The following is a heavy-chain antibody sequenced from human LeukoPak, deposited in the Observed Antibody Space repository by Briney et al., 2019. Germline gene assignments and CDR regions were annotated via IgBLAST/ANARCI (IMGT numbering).Heavy chain of an antibody. CDR1: GFTFSSYG. V-gene: IGHV3-30*18. J-gene: IGHJ6*02. Sequence: GGSLRLSCAASGFTFSSYGMHWVRQAPGKGLEWVAVISYVSSNKYYADSVKGRFTISRDNSKNTLYLQMNSLRAEDTAVYYCAKDCPRVRGVISRSYYGMDVWGQGTTVTVSS. CDR2: ISYVSSNK. CDR3: AKDCPRVRGVISRSYYGMDV. D-gene: IGHD3-10*01.